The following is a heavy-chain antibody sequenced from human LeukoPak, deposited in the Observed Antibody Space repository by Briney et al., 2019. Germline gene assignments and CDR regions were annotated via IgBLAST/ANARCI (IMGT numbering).Heavy chain of an antibody. Sequence: ASVKVSCKASGYTFTSYGISWVRQAPGQGLEWMGWISAYNGNTNYAQKLQGRVTMTTDTSTSTAYMELRSLRSDDTAVYYCARVTHGGDYYYYYMDVWGKGTTVTVSS. V-gene: IGHV1-18*01. CDR3: ARVTHGGDYYYYYMDV. J-gene: IGHJ6*03. D-gene: IGHD3-10*01. CDR2: ISAYNGNT. CDR1: GYTFTSYG.